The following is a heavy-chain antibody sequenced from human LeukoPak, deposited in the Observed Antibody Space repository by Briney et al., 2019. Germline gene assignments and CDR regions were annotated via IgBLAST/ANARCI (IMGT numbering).Heavy chain of an antibody. CDR2: ISRSGRII. J-gene: IGHJ5*02. V-gene: IGHV3-11*01. D-gene: IGHD3-10*01. CDR3: ARGFQGDSPIGWLDP. Sequence: GGSLRLSCAASGFTFSDYYMSWIRQAPGKGLEWVSYISRSGRIIYYADSMKGRFTISRDNAKNSLYLRMNSLRAEDTAVYYCARGFQGDSPIGWLDPWGQGTLVTVSS. CDR1: GFTFSDYY.